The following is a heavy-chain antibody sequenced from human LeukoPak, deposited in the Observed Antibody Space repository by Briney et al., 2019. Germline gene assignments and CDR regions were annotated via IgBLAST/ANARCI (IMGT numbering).Heavy chain of an antibody. D-gene: IGHD3-3*01. CDR1: GFTFSSYA. CDR2: ISGSGGST. V-gene: IGHV3-23*01. CDR3: ARNVLRVVDYYYYGMDV. Sequence: GGSLRLSCAASGFTFSSYAMGWVRQAPGKGLEWVSAISGSGGSTYYADSVKGRFTVSRDNSKNTLYLQMNSLRAEDTAVYYCARNVLRVVDYYYYGMDVWGQGTTVTVSS. J-gene: IGHJ6*02.